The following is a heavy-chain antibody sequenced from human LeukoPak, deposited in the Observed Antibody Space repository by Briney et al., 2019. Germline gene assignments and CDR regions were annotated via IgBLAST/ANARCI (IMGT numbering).Heavy chain of an antibody. CDR3: ARGGIPDY. D-gene: IGHD2-21*01. CDR1: GGSISSSSYY. V-gene: IGHV4-39*01. J-gene: IGHJ4*02. Sequence: SETLSLTCTVSGGSISSSSYYWGWIRQPPGKGLEWIGSVYYSGTTYYNPSLKSRATISVDTPKNQFSLKLSSVTAADTALYYCARGGIPDYWGQGILVTVSS. CDR2: VYYSGTT.